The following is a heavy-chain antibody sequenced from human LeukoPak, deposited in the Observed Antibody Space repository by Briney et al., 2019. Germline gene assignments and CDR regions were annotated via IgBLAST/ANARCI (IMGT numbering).Heavy chain of an antibody. CDR1: GYGFSSYW. CDR2: ICPGDSDT. Sequence: PGESLKISCKGSGYGFSSYWISWVRQMPGKGLEYMGIICPGDSDTRYSQSFQGQVTISADKSITTAYLQWSSLKASDTAMYYCARHTTVGGSLRFDYWGQGTLVTVSS. D-gene: IGHD4-23*01. J-gene: IGHJ4*02. CDR3: ARHTTVGGSLRFDY. V-gene: IGHV5-51*01.